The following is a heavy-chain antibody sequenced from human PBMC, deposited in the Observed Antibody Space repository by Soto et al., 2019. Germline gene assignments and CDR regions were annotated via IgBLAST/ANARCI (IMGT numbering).Heavy chain of an antibody. V-gene: IGHV4-61*08. CDR1: GGSISSGGYY. Sequence: SETLSLTCSVSGGSISSGGYYWNWIRQHPGKGLEWIGYIYYSGSTYYNPSLKSRVTISVDTSKNQFSLKLSSVTAADTAVYYCARATIFGVVEFDYWGQGTLVTVSS. D-gene: IGHD3-3*01. J-gene: IGHJ4*02. CDR3: ARATIFGVVEFDY. CDR2: IYYSGST.